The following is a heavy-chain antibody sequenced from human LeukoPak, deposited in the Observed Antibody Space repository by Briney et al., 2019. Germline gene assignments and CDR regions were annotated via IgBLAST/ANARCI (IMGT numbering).Heavy chain of an antibody. CDR3: ARAWADSSSWYFSGDYYYYMDV. Sequence: PSETLSLTCAVYGGSFSGYYWSWIRQPAGKGLEWIGRIYTSGSTNYNPSLKSRVTISVDTSKNQFSLKLSSVTAADTAVYYCARAWADSSSWYFSGDYYYYMDVWGKGTTVTVSS. D-gene: IGHD6-13*01. CDR1: GGSFSGYY. V-gene: IGHV4-59*10. CDR2: IYTSGST. J-gene: IGHJ6*03.